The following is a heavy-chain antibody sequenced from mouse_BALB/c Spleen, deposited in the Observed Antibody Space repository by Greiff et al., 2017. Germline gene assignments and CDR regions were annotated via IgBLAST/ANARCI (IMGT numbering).Heavy chain of an antibody. D-gene: IGHD2-14*01. CDR3: ARGYYRYDGWYFDV. V-gene: IGHV5-6-5*01. J-gene: IGHJ1*01. CDR2: ISSGGST. Sequence: EVQGVESGGGLVQPGGSRKLSCAASGFTFSSYAMSWVRQTPEKRLEWVASISSGGSTYYPDSVKGRFTISRDNARNILYLQMSSLRSEDTAMYYCARGYYRYDGWYFDVWGAGTTVTVSS. CDR1: GFTFSSYA.